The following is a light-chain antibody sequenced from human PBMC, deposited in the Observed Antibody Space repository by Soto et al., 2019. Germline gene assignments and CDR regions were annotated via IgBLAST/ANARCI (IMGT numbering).Light chain of an antibody. CDR2: EVS. J-gene: IGLJ1*01. Sequence: QSALTQPASVSGSPGQSITISCTGTSSDVGGYNYVSWYQQHPGKAPKLMIYEVSNRPSGVSNRFSGSKSGNTASLTISGLQAEDEAEYYGSSYTSYSILYVFGTGTKLTGL. CDR3: SSYTSYSILYV. CDR1: SSDVGGYNY. V-gene: IGLV2-14*01.